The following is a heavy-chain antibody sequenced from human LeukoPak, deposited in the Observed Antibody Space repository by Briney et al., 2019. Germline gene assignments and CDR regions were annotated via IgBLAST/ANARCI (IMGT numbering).Heavy chain of an antibody. Sequence: GGSLRLSCAASGFTFSSYNMNWVRQAPGKGLEWVSSISSSSDYLYYADSVKGRFTISRDNAKNSLYLQMKSLRAEDTAVYYCARSGPHVDYWGQGTLVTVSS. CDR2: ISSSSDYL. D-gene: IGHD3-10*01. CDR1: GFTFSSYN. J-gene: IGHJ4*02. V-gene: IGHV3-21*01. CDR3: ARSGPHVDY.